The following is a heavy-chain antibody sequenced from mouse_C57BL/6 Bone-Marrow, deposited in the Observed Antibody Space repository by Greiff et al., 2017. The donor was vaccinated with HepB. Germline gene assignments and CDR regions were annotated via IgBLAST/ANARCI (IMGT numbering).Heavy chain of an antibody. D-gene: IGHD2-3*01. CDR1: GYTFTSYG. J-gene: IGHJ2*01. CDR2: IYPRSGNT. Sequence: QVQLQQSGAELARPGASVKLSCKASGYTFTSYGISWVKQRTGQGLEWIGEIYPRSGNTYYNEKFKGKAILTADKSSSTAYMELRSLTSEDSAVYYCTRRGWLLLFDYWGQGTTLTVSS. CDR3: TRRGWLLLFDY. V-gene: IGHV1-81*01.